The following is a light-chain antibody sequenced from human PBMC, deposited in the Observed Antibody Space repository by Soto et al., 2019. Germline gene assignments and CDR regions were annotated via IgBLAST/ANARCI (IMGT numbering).Light chain of an antibody. CDR1: QSVSGRQ. CDR2: GAR. J-gene: IGKJ4*01. V-gene: IGKV3-20*01. Sequence: DIVMTQSPATLSVSPGDRATLSCRASQSVSGRQVSLYQQTRGAATRLLIYGARRRATGTPDRFSGSASGTDSPLTISRLEDEDSAVYCCQQYDNSPITFGGGTKVDIK. CDR3: QQYDNSPIT.